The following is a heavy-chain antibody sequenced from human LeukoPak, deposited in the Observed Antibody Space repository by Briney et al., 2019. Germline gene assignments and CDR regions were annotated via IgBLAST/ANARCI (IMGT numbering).Heavy chain of an antibody. Sequence: GGSLRLSCAASGFTFSSYSMNWVRQAPGKGMEWVSSISSSSSYIYYADSVKGRFTISRDNAKNSLYLQMNSLRAEDTAVYYCAELGITMIGGVWGKGTTVTISS. J-gene: IGHJ6*04. V-gene: IGHV3-21*01. CDR2: ISSSSSYI. CDR3: AELGITMIGGV. D-gene: IGHD3-10*02. CDR1: GFTFSSYS.